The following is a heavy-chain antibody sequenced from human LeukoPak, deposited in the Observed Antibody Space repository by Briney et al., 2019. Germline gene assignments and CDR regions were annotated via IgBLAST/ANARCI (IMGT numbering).Heavy chain of an antibody. J-gene: IGHJ6*03. CDR1: GGSISSYY. CDR3: ARGGGYCSSTSCYRPYYYYYMDV. CDR2: IYTSGST. V-gene: IGHV4-4*07. Sequence: SETLSLTCTVSGGSISSYYWSWTRQPAGKGLEWIGRIYTSGSTNYNPSLKSRVTMSVDTTKNQFSLKLSSVTAADTAVYYCARGGGYCSSTSCYRPYYYYYMDVWGKGTTVTVSS. D-gene: IGHD2-2*02.